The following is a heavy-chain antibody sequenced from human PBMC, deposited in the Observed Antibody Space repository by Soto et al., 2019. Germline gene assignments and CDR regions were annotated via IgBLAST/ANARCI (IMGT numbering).Heavy chain of an antibody. CDR3: AKATATGGGAFDI. Sequence: QPGGSLRLSCAASGFICSSYDMSWVRQAPGKGLEWVSTILVGGSTHYPDSVRGRFTISRDNSKNTLFLQMNSLTAGDTAVYYCAKATATGGGAFDICGQGTMVTVSS. CDR2: ILVGGST. D-gene: IGHD2-8*02. V-gene: IGHV3-23*01. J-gene: IGHJ3*02. CDR1: GFICSSYD.